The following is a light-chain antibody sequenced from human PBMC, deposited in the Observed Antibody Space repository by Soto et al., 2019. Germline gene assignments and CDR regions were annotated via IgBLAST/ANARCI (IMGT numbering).Light chain of an antibody. V-gene: IGKV3-20*01. CDR3: QQYSSSPRT. CDR2: GAS. Sequence: EIVLTQSPGTLSLSPGERATLSCGASQSVSSSKLAWYQKRPGQAPRLLIYGASSRATGIPDRFSGSGSGTDFTLTISSLEPEDFAVYYCQQYSSSPRTFGQGTKVEIK. J-gene: IGKJ1*01. CDR1: QSVSSSK.